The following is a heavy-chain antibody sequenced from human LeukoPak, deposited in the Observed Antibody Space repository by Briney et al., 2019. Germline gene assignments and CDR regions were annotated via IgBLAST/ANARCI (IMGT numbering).Heavy chain of an antibody. J-gene: IGHJ6*03. V-gene: IGHV3-23*01. CDR1: GFSFSKYA. CDR2: ISGSGGNT. Sequence: GGSLRLSCAASGFSFSKYAMTWVRHAPGEGLEWVSGISGSGGNTYYADSVKGRFTISRDNSKSTLYLQMNSLRAEDTAVYYCAKGGIAAAPGYYYYYYMDVWGKGTTVTVSS. D-gene: IGHD6-13*01. CDR3: AKGGIAAAPGYYYYYYMDV.